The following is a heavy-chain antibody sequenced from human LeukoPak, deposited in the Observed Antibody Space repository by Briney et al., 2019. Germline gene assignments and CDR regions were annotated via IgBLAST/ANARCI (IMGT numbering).Heavy chain of an antibody. Sequence: GGSLRLSCAASGFTFSSYGMHWVRQAPGKGLEWVAVISYDGSNKYYADSVKGRFTISRDNSKNTLYLQVNSLRAEDTAVYYCAKGAPIVVVTAIPGSVGYWGQGTLVTVSS. D-gene: IGHD2-21*02. V-gene: IGHV3-30*18. CDR3: AKGAPIVVVTAIPGSVGY. CDR2: ISYDGSNK. CDR1: GFTFSSYG. J-gene: IGHJ4*02.